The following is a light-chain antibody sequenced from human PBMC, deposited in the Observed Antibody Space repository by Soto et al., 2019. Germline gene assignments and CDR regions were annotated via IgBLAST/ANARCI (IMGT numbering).Light chain of an antibody. CDR2: ATS. Sequence: EFVLTQSPGTLSLSPGETATLSCRASESIINDYSAWYQQRPGQPPRLLIYATSKRAPGIPDRFSGSGSGINFTLTISRLEPEDFAVYYCQQYGRSPLFGQGTRLEIK. CDR1: ESIINDY. V-gene: IGKV3-20*01. CDR3: QQYGRSPL. J-gene: IGKJ5*01.